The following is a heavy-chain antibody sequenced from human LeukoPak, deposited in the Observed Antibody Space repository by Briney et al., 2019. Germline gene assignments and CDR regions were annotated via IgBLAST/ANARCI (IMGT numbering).Heavy chain of an antibody. J-gene: IGHJ4*02. Sequence: GGSLRPSCAASGFTFSSYAMSWVRQAPGKGLEWVAVISYDGSNKYYADSVKGRFTISRDNSKNTLYLQMNSLRAEDTAVYYCAKDGLIYGDYVGYFDYWGQGTLVTVSS. D-gene: IGHD4-17*01. CDR2: ISYDGSNK. CDR3: AKDGLIYGDYVGYFDY. V-gene: IGHV3-30*18. CDR1: GFTFSSYA.